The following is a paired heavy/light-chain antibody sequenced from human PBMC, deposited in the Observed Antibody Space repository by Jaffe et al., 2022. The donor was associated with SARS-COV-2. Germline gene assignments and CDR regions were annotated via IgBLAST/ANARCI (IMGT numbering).Heavy chain of an antibody. CDR1: GDSISSSNSY. CDR3: ARGQAVIPAAMFYYYYGVDV. D-gene: IGHD2-2*01. Sequence: QLQESGPGLVKPSETLSLTCIVSGDSISSSNSYWGWIRQPPGKGLEWVGSIFNSGSTYYNPSLKSRVTISVDTSKNQFSLKLTSVTAADTAVYFCARGQAVIPAAMFYYYYGVDVWGQGTTVAVSS. J-gene: IGHJ6*02. CDR2: IFNSGST. V-gene: IGHV4-39*01.
Light chain of an antibody. CDR2: ENN. CDR1: SSNIGNNY. V-gene: IGLV1-51*02. J-gene: IGLJ3*02. Sequence: QSVLTQPPSVSAAPGQKVTISCSGNSSNIGNNYVSWYQQLPGSAPKLLIYENNKRPSGIPDRFSGSKSGTSATLGITGLQTGDEADYYCGTWDGSLTAGRVFGGGTRLTVL. CDR3: GTWDGSLTAGRV.